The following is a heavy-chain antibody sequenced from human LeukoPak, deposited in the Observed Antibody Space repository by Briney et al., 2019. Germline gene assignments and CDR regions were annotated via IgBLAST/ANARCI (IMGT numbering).Heavy chain of an antibody. CDR1: GFTFSSHA. CDR2: ISSSSSTI. CDR3: ALGYCSSTSCYEGDAFDI. V-gene: IGHV3-48*01. J-gene: IGHJ3*02. Sequence: GRSLRLSCAASGFTFSSHAMHWVRQAPGKGLEWVSYISSSSSTIYYADSVKGRFTISRDNAKNSLYLQMNSLRAEDTAVYYCALGYCSSTSCYEGDAFDIWGQGTMVTVSS. D-gene: IGHD2-2*01.